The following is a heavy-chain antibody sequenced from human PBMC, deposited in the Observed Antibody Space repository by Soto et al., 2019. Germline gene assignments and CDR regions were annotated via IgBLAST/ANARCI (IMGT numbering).Heavy chain of an antibody. D-gene: IGHD2-15*01. J-gene: IGHJ6*02. Sequence: PGESLKISCNGSGYIFTSYWISWVRQMPGKGLEWMGRIDPSDSYTNYSPSFQGHVTISADKSISTAYLQWSSLKASDTAMYYCARHGGYCSGGSCYSSYYYGMDVWGQGTTVTVSS. CDR1: GYIFTSYW. CDR3: ARHGGYCSGGSCYSSYYYGMDV. V-gene: IGHV5-10-1*01. CDR2: IDPSDSYT.